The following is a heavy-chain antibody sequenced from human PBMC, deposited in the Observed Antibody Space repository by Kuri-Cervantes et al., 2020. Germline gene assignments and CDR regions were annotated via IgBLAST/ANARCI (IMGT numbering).Heavy chain of an antibody. CDR2: MNPNSGNT. CDR3: ARGRYYYDSSGYYSPFDY. D-gene: IGHD3-22*01. Sequence: ASVKVSCKASGYTFTSYDINWVRQATGQGLEWTGWMNPNSGNTGYAQKFQGRVTMTRNTSISTAYMELSSLRSEDTAVYYCARGRYYYDSSGYYSPFDYWGQGTLVTVSS. CDR1: GYTFTSYD. V-gene: IGHV1-8*01. J-gene: IGHJ4*02.